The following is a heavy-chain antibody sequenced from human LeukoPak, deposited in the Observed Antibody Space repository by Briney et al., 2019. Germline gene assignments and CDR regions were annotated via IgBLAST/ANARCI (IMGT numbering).Heavy chain of an antibody. J-gene: IGHJ6*03. D-gene: IGHD1-26*01. CDR3: ARGVGDLSGSYRGHHYYYMDV. Sequence: ASVKVSCKASGGTFSSYAISWVRQAPGQGLEWMGGIIPIFGTANYAQKFQGRVTITTDESTSTAYMELSSLRSEDTAVYYCARGVGDLSGSYRGHHYYYMDVWGKGTTVTVSS. CDR2: IIPIFGTA. V-gene: IGHV1-69*05. CDR1: GGTFSSYA.